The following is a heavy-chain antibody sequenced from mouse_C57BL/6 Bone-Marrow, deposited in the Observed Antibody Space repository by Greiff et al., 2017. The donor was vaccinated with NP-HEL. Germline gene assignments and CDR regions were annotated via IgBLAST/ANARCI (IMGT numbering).Heavy chain of an antibody. Sequence: EVQLQQSGPELVKPGASVKISCKASGYTFTDYYMYWVKQSHGKSLEWIGDINPKNGGTSYNQKFKGKATLTVDKSSSTAYMELRSLTSEDSAVYYCASPPPFAYWGQGTLVTVSA. CDR1: GYTFTDYY. CDR3: ASPPPFAY. CDR2: INPKNGGT. V-gene: IGHV1-26*01. J-gene: IGHJ3*01.